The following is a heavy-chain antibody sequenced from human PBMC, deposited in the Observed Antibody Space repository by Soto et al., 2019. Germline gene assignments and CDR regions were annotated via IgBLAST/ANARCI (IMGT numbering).Heavy chain of an antibody. CDR3: VNMMIAREDFSF. V-gene: IGHV3-64D*06. CDR1: GFDFSSYA. D-gene: IGHD2-21*01. J-gene: IGHJ1*01. Sequence: GGSLRLSCSASGFDFSSYAMHWVRQTPGKGLEYVSAISPQGGSTYYADSVKSRFTISRDDSKNTVYLQMSSLRPDDTAVNYCVNMMIAREDFSFCGQGAQVTIS. CDR2: ISPQGGST.